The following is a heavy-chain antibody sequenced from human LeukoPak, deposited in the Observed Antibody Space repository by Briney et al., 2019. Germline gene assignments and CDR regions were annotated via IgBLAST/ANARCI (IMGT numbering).Heavy chain of an antibody. CDR1: GFTFSSYA. D-gene: IGHD2-2*01. V-gene: IGHV3-30-3*01. CDR2: ISYDGSNK. Sequence: GGSLRLSCAASGFTFSSYAMHWVRQAPGKGLEWVAVISYDGSNKYYADSVKGRFTISRDNSKNTLYLQMNSLRAEDTAVYYCARVTYVVVPAARGYYYYYYMDVWGKGTTVTVSS. J-gene: IGHJ6*03. CDR3: ARVTYVVVPAARGYYYYYYMDV.